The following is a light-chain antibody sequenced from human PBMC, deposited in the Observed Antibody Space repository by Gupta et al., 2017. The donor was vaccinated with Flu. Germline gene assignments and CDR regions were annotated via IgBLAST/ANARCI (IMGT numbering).Light chain of an antibody. CDR1: DLENKD. Sequence: SYDLTQPPPASVTPGQTATITCSGDDLENKDVCWYQQKPGQSPVLVVYQDIKRPSGIPERLSGSDSGNTATLTISGTQAMDEAEYYCQAWDGSAVVFGGGTKLAGL. V-gene: IGLV3-1*01. CDR3: QAWDGSAVV. CDR2: QDI. J-gene: IGLJ2*01.